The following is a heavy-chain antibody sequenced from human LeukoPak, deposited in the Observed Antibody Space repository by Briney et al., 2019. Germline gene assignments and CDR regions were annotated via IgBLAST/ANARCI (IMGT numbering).Heavy chain of an antibody. CDR1: GYSFTSYW. CDR3: ARCGSGSYYKPPYYYYGMDV. J-gene: IGHJ6*02. D-gene: IGHD3-10*01. V-gene: IGHV5-51*01. CDR2: IYPGDSDT. Sequence: GESPKISCKGSGYSFTSYWIGWVRQMPGKGLEWMGIIYPGDSDTRYSPSFQGQVTISADKSISTAYLQWSSLKASDTAMYYCARCGSGSYYKPPYYYYGMDVWGQGTTVTVSS.